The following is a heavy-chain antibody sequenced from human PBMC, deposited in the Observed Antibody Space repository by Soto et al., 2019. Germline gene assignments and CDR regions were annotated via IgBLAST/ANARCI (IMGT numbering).Heavy chain of an antibody. Sequence: PGGSLRLSCAASGFTFDDYAMHWVRQAPGKGLEWVSGISWNSGSIGYADSVKGRFTISRDNAKNSLYLHMNSLRAEDTALYYCPAGYCSSTSCYSLDSCRQGPLVTVSS. D-gene: IGHD2-2*01. V-gene: IGHV3-9*01. CDR1: GFTFDDYA. CDR2: ISWNSGSI. CDR3: PAGYCSSTSCYSLDS. J-gene: IGHJ4*02.